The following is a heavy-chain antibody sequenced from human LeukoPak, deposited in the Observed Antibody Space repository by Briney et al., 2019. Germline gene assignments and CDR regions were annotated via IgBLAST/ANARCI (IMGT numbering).Heavy chain of an antibody. Sequence: ASVKVSCKASGGTFSSYAISWVRQAPGQGLGWMGGIIPIFGTANYAQKFQGRVTITADESTSTAYMELSSLRSEDTAVYYCARATSHGVGAYYFDYWGQGTLVTVSS. CDR2: IIPIFGTA. V-gene: IGHV1-69*13. J-gene: IGHJ4*02. CDR1: GGTFSSYA. CDR3: ARATSHGVGAYYFDY. D-gene: IGHD1-26*01.